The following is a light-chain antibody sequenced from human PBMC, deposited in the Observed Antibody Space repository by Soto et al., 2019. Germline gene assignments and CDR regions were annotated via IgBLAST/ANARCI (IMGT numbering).Light chain of an antibody. CDR3: QQSYSTPPT. V-gene: IGKV1-39*01. J-gene: IGKJ1*01. CDR2: AAS. Sequence: DIQMTQSPSSLSASVGDRVTITCRASQLISSYLNWYQQKPGKAPKLLIFAASSLQSGVPSTFRRSGSETDITLTISSIQPEDFATYYCQQSYSTPPTYGQWTKVDIK. CDR1: QLISSY.